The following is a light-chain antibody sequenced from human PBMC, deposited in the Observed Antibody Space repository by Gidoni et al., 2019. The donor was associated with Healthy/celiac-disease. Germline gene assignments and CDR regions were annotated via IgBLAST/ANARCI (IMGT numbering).Light chain of an antibody. J-gene: IGKJ1*01. CDR2: LGS. V-gene: IGKV2-28*01. CDR3: MQALQTPRT. Sequence: DTVMTQPPLPLPVTPGAPASISCTSSQSLLHSNGYNYLDWYLQKPGQSPQLLIYLGSNRASGVPDRFSGSGSGTDFTLKISRVEAEDVGVYYCMQALQTPRTFGQGTKVEIK. CDR1: QSLLHSNGYNY.